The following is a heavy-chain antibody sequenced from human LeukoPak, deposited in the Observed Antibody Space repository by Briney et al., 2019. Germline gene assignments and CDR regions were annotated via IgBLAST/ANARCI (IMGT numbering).Heavy chain of an antibody. Sequence: SVKLSCKPSGYTFTSYDINWVRQAPGQGLEWMGWMNPNRGNTGYAQKFQGRVTMTRNTSISTAYMELSSLRSEDTAVYYCASYSGSYRDFDYWGQGTLVTVSS. CDR2: MNPNRGNT. D-gene: IGHD1-26*01. J-gene: IGHJ4*02. CDR1: GYTFTSYD. V-gene: IGHV1-8*01. CDR3: ASYSGSYRDFDY.